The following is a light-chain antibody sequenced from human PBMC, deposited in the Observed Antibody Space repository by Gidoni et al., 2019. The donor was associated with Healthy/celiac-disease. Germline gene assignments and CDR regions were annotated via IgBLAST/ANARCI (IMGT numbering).Light chain of an antibody. CDR1: QSISSY. CDR2: AAS. Sequence: DIQMTQSPSSLSASVGDRVTITCRASQSISSYLNWYQQKPGKAPKLLIYAASSLQSGVPSRFSGSGSGTDFTLTISSLQPEDFATYYCQQSYSTPPGLTXGXDQGGDQT. V-gene: IGKV1-39*01. CDR3: QQSYSTPPGLT. J-gene: IGKJ4*01.